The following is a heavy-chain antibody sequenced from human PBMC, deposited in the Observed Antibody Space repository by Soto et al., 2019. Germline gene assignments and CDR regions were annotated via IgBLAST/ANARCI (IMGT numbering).Heavy chain of an antibody. CDR3: ARRSASVDGGNHHPYFFDL. CDR2: ISYSGRT. Sequence: SETLSHTCTVSGASIITDNYFWVWIRQSPRRGLELIGSISYSGRTYDNPSLQSRITTSIDASKNQFSLKLTSVTTADTAVYYCARRSASVDGGNHHPYFFDLSGQRAFVPVSS. V-gene: IGHV4-39*01. CDR1: GASIITDNYF. J-gene: IGHJ4*02. D-gene: IGHD6-19*01.